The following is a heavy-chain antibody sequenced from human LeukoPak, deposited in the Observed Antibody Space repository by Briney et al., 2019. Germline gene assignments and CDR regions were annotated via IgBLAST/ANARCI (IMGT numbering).Heavy chain of an antibody. V-gene: IGHV1-69*06. J-gene: IGHJ3*01. CDR1: GGTFSSYV. Sequence: SVKVSCKASGGTFSSYVINWVRQAPGQGLEWMGGIIPIFGTANYAQKFQGRVTITADKSTSTAYMELNSLTFEDTAVYYCTRDPRVWGQGTMVTVSS. CDR3: TRDPRV. CDR2: IIPIFGTA.